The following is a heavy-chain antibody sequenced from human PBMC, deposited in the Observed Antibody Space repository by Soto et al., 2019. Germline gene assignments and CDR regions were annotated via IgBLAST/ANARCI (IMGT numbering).Heavy chain of an antibody. CDR3: AKVRYDSSGPTTGYFDY. Sequence: EVQLLESGGGLVQPGGSLRLSCAASGFTFSSYAMSWVRQAPGKGLEWVSAISGSGGSTYYADSVKGRFTISRDNSKNTLYLQMNSLRAEDTAVYYCAKVRYDSSGPTTGYFDYWGQGTLVTVSS. V-gene: IGHV3-23*01. CDR2: ISGSGGST. D-gene: IGHD3-22*01. CDR1: GFTFSSYA. J-gene: IGHJ4*02.